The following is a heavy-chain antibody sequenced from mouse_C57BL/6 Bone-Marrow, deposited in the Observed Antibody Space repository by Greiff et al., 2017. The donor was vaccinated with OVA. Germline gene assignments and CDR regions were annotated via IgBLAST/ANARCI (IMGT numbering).Heavy chain of an antibody. Sequence: EVMLVESGGDLVKPGGSLKLSCAASGFTFSSYGMSWVRQTPDKRLEWVATISSGGSYTYYPDSVKGRFTISRDNAKNTLYLQMSSLKSEDTAMYYCARGGGFAYWGQGNLGNVSA. V-gene: IGHV5-6*01. CDR2: ISSGGSYT. J-gene: IGHJ3*01. CDR1: GFTFSSYG. CDR3: ARGGGFAY.